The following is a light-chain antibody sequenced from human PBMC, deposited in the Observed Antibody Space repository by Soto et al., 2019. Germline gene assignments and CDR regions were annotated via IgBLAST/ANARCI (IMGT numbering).Light chain of an antibody. CDR1: QSVGRK. Sequence: EMEMTQSPSILSVSPGERATLSGMSSQSVGRKLAWYQQKPGQAPRLLIDDASNRAKGVPARFSGSGSGTEFTLTLSSLQSEDVAVYHCQQYDIWPPWTFGQGTKVEI. CDR2: DAS. V-gene: IGKV3-15*01. J-gene: IGKJ1*01. CDR3: QQYDIWPPWT.